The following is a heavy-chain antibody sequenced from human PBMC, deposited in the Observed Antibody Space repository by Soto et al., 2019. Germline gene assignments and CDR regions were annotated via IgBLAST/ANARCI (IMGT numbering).Heavy chain of an antibody. V-gene: IGHV3-21*01. Sequence: EVQLVESGGGLVKPGGSLRLCCAAAGFIFGSYSMNWFRQAPGKGLEWVASLTSISTFIYYADSVKGRFTISRDNANNSLFLHMSSPRVEATAVYFCVRAASDYVLESWGQGTPVTVSS. J-gene: IGHJ4*02. CDR3: VRAASDYVLES. CDR1: GFIFGSYS. D-gene: IGHD4-17*01. CDR2: LTSISTFI.